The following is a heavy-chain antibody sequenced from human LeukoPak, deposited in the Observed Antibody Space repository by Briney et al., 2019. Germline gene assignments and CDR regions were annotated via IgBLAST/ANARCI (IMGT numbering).Heavy chain of an antibody. J-gene: IGHJ6*02. CDR1: GFTVSDNN. CDR3: AKGLTYYYDSSGYRRPYYYYGMDV. D-gene: IGHD3-22*01. CDR2: LHRDGSV. V-gene: IGHV3-53*01. Sequence: GGSLRLSCAASGFTVSDNNMIWVRQAPGKGLEWVSTLHRDGSVRYADSVKGRFTISRDNSKNTLYLQMNSLRAEDTAVYYCAKGLTYYYDSSGYRRPYYYYGMDVWGQGTTVTVSS.